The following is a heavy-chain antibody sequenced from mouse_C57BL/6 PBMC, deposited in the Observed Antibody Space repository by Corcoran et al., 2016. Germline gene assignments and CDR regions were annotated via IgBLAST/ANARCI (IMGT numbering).Heavy chain of an antibody. D-gene: IGHD1-1*01. CDR3: AGGTTVVATDWYFDV. Sequence: EVQLQQSGPELVKPGASVKISCKASGYTFTDYYMNWVKQSHGKSLEWIGDINPNNGGTSYNQKFKGKATLTVDKSSSTAYMELRSLTSEDSAVYYCAGGTTVVATDWYFDVWGTGTTVTVSS. V-gene: IGHV1-26*01. CDR2: INPNNGGT. J-gene: IGHJ1*03. CDR1: GYTFTDYY.